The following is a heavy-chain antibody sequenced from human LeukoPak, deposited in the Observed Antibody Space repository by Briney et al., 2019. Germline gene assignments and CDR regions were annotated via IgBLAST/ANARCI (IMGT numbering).Heavy chain of an antibody. CDR3: ARLLAGCPGGRCRAHFDY. D-gene: IGHD2-15*01. CDR2: IYYGGSS. J-gene: IGHJ4*02. Sequence: SETLSLTCSVSGDSINSNYWSWVRQPPGKGLEWVGYIYYGGSSNYNPSLKSRVSMSVDTSKNQFSLTLSSVTAADTAVYYCARLLAGCPGGRCRAHFDYWGQGTLVTVSS. CDR1: GDSINSNY. V-gene: IGHV4-59*01.